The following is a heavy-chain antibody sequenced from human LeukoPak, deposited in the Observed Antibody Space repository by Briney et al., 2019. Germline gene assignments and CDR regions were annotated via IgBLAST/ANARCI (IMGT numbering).Heavy chain of an antibody. CDR3: ARDGVRGSGSYLDY. J-gene: IGHJ4*02. V-gene: IGHV1-69*04. Sequence: SVKVSCKVSGYTLTELSMHWVRQAPGQGLEWMGRIIPILGIANYAQKFQGRVTITADKSTSTAYMELSSLRSEDTAVYYCARDGVRGSGSYLDYWGQGTLVTVSS. D-gene: IGHD3-10*01. CDR1: GYTLTELS. CDR2: IIPILGIA.